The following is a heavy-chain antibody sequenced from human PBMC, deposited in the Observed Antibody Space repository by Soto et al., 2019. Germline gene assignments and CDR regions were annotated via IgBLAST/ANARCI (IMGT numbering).Heavy chain of an antibody. D-gene: IGHD2-21*01. J-gene: IGHJ4*02. Sequence: HPGGSLRLSCAASGFMFSAYWMSWVRQDPGKGLEWVATISGGASDKFYVDSVKGRFTISRDDSKNTLYLQMNSLRDEDTAVYYCVREDWHRFDSWGQGTLVTVSS. V-gene: IGHV3-7*01. CDR2: ISGGASDK. CDR3: VREDWHRFDS. CDR1: GFMFSAYW.